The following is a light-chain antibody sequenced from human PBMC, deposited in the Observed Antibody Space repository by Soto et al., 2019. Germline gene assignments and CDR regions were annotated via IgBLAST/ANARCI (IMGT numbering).Light chain of an antibody. CDR1: RKYVGDYNY. Sequence: SVLNQPPSATGSPGQSVTISSTGTRKYVGDYNYVSWYQQNPSRAPKLMIYEVSKRLSGVSDRFSGSKSGNTASLTVSGLQAEDEADYYCSSYAGSNNYVVGNGTKVTVL. V-gene: IGLV2-8*01. CDR3: SSYAGSNNYV. CDR2: EVS. J-gene: IGLJ1*01.